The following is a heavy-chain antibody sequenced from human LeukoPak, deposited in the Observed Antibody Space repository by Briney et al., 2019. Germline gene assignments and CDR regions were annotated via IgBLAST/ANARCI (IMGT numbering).Heavy chain of an antibody. Sequence: KTSETLSLTCAAYGGSFSGYYWTWIRQPPGKGLEWIGEINHSGSTNYNPSLKSRVTISVDTSKNQFSLKLSSVTAADTAVYYCARATKAGVRYCSSTSCYWDYWGQGTLVTVSS. V-gene: IGHV4-34*01. CDR1: GGSFSGYY. J-gene: IGHJ4*02. D-gene: IGHD2-2*01. CDR3: ARATKAGVRYCSSTSCYWDY. CDR2: INHSGST.